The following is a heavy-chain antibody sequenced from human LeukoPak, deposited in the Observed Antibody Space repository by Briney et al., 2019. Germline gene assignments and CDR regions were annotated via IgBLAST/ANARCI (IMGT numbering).Heavy chain of an antibody. D-gene: IGHD4-11*01. Sequence: ASVKVSCKASGYTFTSNYIHWVRQAPGQGLEWMGMIYPRDGSTSYAQKFQGRVTVTRDTSTSTVHMELSGLRSEDTAVYYCARGPETHDYSNYRYYYGMDVWGQGTTVTVSS. CDR1: GYTFTSNY. J-gene: IGHJ6*02. CDR2: IYPRDGST. CDR3: ARGPETHDYSNYRYYYGMDV. V-gene: IGHV1-46*01.